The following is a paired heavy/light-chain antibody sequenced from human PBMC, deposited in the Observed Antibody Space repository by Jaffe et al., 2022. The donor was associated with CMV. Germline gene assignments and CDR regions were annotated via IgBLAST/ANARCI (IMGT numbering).Heavy chain of an antibody. CDR1: GFSFTSYG. CDR3: ASETQSLAPFDP. J-gene: IGHJ5*02. CDR2: IWYDGTTK. V-gene: IGHV3-33*01. Sequence: QVQLVQSGGGVVQPGRSLRLSCAASGFSFTSYGMHWVRQAPGKGLEWVALIWYDGTTKIYADSVKGRFTISRDNSKNMLYLQMNSLRPEDTAVYYCASETQSLAPFDPWGQGALVTVSS.
Light chain of an antibody. Sequence: DIQMTQSPSTLSASVGDRVTITCRASQSVSDWLAWYQQKPGKAPKLLIYKASSLESGVPSRFSGSGSGTKFTLTISSLQPDDFATYYCQKYNTYPWTFGQGTKVEIK. CDR1: QSVSDW. J-gene: IGKJ1*01. V-gene: IGKV1-5*03. CDR3: QKYNTYPWT. CDR2: KAS.